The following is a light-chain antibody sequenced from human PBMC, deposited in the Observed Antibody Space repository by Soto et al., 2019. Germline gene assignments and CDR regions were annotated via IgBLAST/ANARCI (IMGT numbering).Light chain of an antibody. Sequence: QSALTQPPSASGSPGQSVTISCTGTGSDVGGYNSVSWYQQHPDKAPKLIIYEVSERPSGVPARFSGSKSGNTASLTVSGLRPEDKADYYCSSYAGSDNYVFGGGTQLTVL. CDR1: GSDVGGYNS. J-gene: IGLJ7*01. CDR3: SSYAGSDNYV. V-gene: IGLV2-8*01. CDR2: EVS.